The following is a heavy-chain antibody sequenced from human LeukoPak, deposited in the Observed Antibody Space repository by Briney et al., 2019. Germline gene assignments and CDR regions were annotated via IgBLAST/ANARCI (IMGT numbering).Heavy chain of an antibody. CDR3: ARNSLRLTGYYIPFDY. V-gene: IGHV4-34*01. J-gene: IGHJ4*02. CDR1: GGSFSGYY. CDR2: INHSGST. Sequence: SETLSLTCAVYGGSFSGYYWSWIRQPPGKGLEWIGEINHSGSTNYNPSLKSRVTISVDTSKNQFSLKLSSVTAADTAVYYCARNSLRLTGYYIPFDYWGQGTLVTVSS. D-gene: IGHD3-9*01.